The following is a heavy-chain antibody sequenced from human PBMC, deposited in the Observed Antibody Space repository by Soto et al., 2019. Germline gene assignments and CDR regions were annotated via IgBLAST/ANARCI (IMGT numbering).Heavy chain of an antibody. D-gene: IGHD2-2*01. CDR2: ISDDGDTT. Sequence: WGSLRLSCSASGFSFGTYAINWIRQAPGKGLEYVSAISDDGDTTYYADSVKGRFTISRDNSKKSLYLQMSSLKAGDTAVYYCVKPPGDYIDSSTYYTVWVQGSLVTVSS. CDR3: VKPPGDYIDSSTYYTV. J-gene: IGHJ4*02. CDR1: GFSFGTYA. V-gene: IGHV3-64D*06.